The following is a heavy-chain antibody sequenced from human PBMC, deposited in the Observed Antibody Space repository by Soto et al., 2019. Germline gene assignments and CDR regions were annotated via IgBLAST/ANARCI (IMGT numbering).Heavy chain of an antibody. CDR3: AMAPQFDLFVYWFVS. J-gene: IGHJ5*01. CDR2: ISGSGGST. D-gene: IGHD3-9*01. Sequence: EVQLLESGGGLVQPGGSLRLSCAASGFTFSSYAMSWVRQAPGKGLEWVSAISGSGGSTYYADSVKGRFTISRDNSKNTLYLQVNSLRGEDTAVYYCAMAPQFDLFVYWFVSWGQGTLATV. V-gene: IGHV3-23*01. CDR1: GFTFSSYA.